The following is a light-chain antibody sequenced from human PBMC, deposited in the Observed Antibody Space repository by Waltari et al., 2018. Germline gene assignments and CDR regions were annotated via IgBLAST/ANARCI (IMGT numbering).Light chain of an antibody. V-gene: IGLV1-40*01. CDR3: QSYDTTLSAVV. J-gene: IGLJ2*01. Sequence: QSVLTQPPSVSGAPVQRVTIPCSGPTSNLGADFDVPWYQQVPGTAPKLLLHSFSNRPSGVSDRFSGFKSGASASLVITGLQAEDEAMYYCQSYDTTLSAVVFGGGTRLTV. CDR2: SFS. CDR1: TSNLGADFD.